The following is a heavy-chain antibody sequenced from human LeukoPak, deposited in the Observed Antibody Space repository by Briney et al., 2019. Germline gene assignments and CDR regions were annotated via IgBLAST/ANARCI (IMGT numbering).Heavy chain of an antibody. D-gene: IGHD6-6*01. CDR3: ARALEYSSSR. V-gene: IGHV3-21*01. Sequence: GGSLRLSCAASGFTFSSYSMNWVRQAPGKGLEWVSSISSSSSYIHYADSVKGRFTISRDNAKNSLYLQMNSLRAEDTAVYYCARALEYSSSRWGQGTLVTVSS. J-gene: IGHJ4*02. CDR1: GFTFSSYS. CDR2: ISSSSSYI.